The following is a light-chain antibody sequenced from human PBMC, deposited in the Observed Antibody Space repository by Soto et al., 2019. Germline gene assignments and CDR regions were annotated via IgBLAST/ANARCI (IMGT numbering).Light chain of an antibody. CDR2: GAS. CDR1: QSVPKNF. J-gene: IGKJ1*01. Sequence: EIVLTQSPGTLSLSPGERATLSCRASQSVPKNFLAWYQQEPGQAPRLLIYGASSRATGIPDRFSGSGSGTDFTLTISRLEPEDFAVYYFHQYAAAPQTFGQGTKVEIK. CDR3: HQYAAAPQT. V-gene: IGKV3-20*01.